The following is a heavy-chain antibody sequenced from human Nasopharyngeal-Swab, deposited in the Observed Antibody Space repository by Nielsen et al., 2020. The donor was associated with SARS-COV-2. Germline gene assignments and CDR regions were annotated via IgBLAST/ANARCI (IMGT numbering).Heavy chain of an antibody. D-gene: IGHD2-21*02. CDR2: ISGSGGST. CDR3: VRVGPYCGVDCYSRFFDY. Sequence: LSLTCAASGFTFSSYAMSWVRQAPGKGLEWVSAISGSGGSTYYADSVKGRFTISRDNPKNTLYLQMNSLKTEDAAVYYCVRVGPYCGVDCYSRFFDYWGQGTLVTVSS. CDR1: GFTFSSYA. V-gene: IGHV3-23*01. J-gene: IGHJ4*02.